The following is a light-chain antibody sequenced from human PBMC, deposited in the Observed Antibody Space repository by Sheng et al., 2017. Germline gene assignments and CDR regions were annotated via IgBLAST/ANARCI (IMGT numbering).Light chain of an antibody. CDR2: DVS. CDR3: SSYTSDSILI. CDR1: ISDVGTYNY. Sequence: QSALTQPASVSGSPGQSITISCAGTISDVGTYNYVSWFQQHPARSQLMIYDVSRRPSGVSDRFFASKSGNTASLTISGLQADDEADYYCSSYTSDSILIFGGGTKLTVL. V-gene: IGLV2-14*03. J-gene: IGLJ2*01.